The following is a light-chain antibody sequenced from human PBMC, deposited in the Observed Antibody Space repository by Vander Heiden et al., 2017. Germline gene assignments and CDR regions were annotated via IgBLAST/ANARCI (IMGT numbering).Light chain of an antibody. Sequence: DIQMTQSPLSLSASVGDTVTITCRASQGIRNDLAWFPQKPGKAPKSLIYAASGLQFGVSSRFSGSGSGTDFTLSISSLQPEDFATYYCQQYNNYPYTFGQGTKLEIK. CDR2: AAS. CDR1: QGIRND. CDR3: QQYNNYPYT. J-gene: IGKJ2*01. V-gene: IGKV1-16*01.